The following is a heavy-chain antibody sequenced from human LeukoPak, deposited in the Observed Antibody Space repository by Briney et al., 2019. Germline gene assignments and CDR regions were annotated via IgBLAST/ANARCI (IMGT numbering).Heavy chain of an antibody. V-gene: IGHV1-18*01. Sequence: ASVTVSCKSSGYTFTSYGISWVRQPRGQGLEGMGWTNAYNSNTNYAQKLQGRVTMTTDTSTSTAYMELRSLRSDDTAVYYCARAVIVGYDSSGYRQYYFDYWGQGTLVTVSS. J-gene: IGHJ4*02. CDR1: GYTFTSYG. CDR3: ARAVIVGYDSSGYRQYYFDY. CDR2: TNAYNSNT. D-gene: IGHD3-22*01.